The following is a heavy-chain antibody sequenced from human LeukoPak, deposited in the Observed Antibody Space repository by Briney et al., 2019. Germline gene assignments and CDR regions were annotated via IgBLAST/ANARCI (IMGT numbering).Heavy chain of an antibody. CDR2: IYYSGST. D-gene: IGHD3-10*01. CDR1: GGSISSYY. Sequence: PSETLSLTCTVSGGSISSYYWNWIRQPPGKGLEWIAYIYYSGSTNYNPSLKSRVTISVDTSKNQFSLKLSSVTAADTALYYCARGLWFGDENPPYFDYWGQGTLVTVSS. V-gene: IGHV4-59*08. J-gene: IGHJ4*02. CDR3: ARGLWFGDENPPYFDY.